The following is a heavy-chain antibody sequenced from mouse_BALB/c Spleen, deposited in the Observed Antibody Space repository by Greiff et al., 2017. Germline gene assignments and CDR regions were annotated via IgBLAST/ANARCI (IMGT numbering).Heavy chain of an antibody. Sequence: VQLQQSGAELVRPGTSVKVSCKASGYAFTNYLIEWVKQRPGQGLEWIGVINPGSGGTNYNEKFKGKATLTADKSSSTAYMQLSSLTSDDSAVYFCARVDYYGSSYLYYAMDYWGQGTSVTVSS. CDR3: ARVDYYGSSYLYYAMDY. J-gene: IGHJ4*01. D-gene: IGHD1-1*01. V-gene: IGHV1-54*01. CDR2: INPGSGGT. CDR1: GYAFTNYL.